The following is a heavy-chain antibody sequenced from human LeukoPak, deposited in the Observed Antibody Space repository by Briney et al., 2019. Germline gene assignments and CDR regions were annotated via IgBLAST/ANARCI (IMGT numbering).Heavy chain of an antibody. D-gene: IGHD3-10*02. CDR2: ISSSGSTI. V-gene: IGHV3-48*03. Sequence: GGSLTLSCAASGFTFSSYEMNWVRQAPGKGLEWVSYISSSGSTIFYADSVKGRFTISRDNAKNSLYLQMNSLRAEDTAVYYCAELGITMIGGVWGKGTTVTISS. CDR1: GFTFSSYE. CDR3: AELGITMIGGV. J-gene: IGHJ6*04.